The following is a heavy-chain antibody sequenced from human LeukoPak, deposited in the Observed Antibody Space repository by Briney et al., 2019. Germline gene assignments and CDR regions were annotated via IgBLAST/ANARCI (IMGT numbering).Heavy chain of an antibody. CDR2: INHSGST. V-gene: IGHV4-34*01. D-gene: IGHD2-2*01. Sequence: SETLSLTCAVYGGSFSGYYWSWIRQPPGKGLEWIGEINHSGSTNYNPSLKSRVTISVDTSKNQFSLKLSSVTAADTAVYYCARVSVGYCSSTSCYPSSYYYGMDVWGQGTTVTVSS. J-gene: IGHJ6*02. CDR1: GGSFSGYY. CDR3: ARVSVGYCSSTSCYPSSYYYGMDV.